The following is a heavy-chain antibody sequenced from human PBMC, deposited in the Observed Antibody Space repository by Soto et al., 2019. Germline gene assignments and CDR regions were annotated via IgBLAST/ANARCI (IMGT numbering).Heavy chain of an antibody. J-gene: IGHJ5*02. Sequence: PGESLKISCKGSGYRFTNNWIGWVRQMPGKGLEWMGVIYPGDSETRYSPSFQGQVTMSADKSTSTAYLQWSSLKASDTAMYYCARPGYCSGGSCSDWFDPWGQGTLVTVSS. V-gene: IGHV5-51*01. CDR1: GYRFTNNW. CDR3: ARPGYCSGGSCSDWFDP. D-gene: IGHD2-15*01. CDR2: IYPGDSET.